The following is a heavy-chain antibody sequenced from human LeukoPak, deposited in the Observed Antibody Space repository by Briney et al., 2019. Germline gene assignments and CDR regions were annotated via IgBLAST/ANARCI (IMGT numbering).Heavy chain of an antibody. J-gene: IGHJ4*02. D-gene: IGHD4-17*01. Sequence: GGSLRLSCAASGFIFSNYGMQWVRQAPGKGLEWVAFIRFDGSDKYYADPVKGRFTISRDNSKNTLYLQMTSLRFEDTAVYYCAKDLPRGNDYGVCYWGQGALVTVSP. V-gene: IGHV3-30*02. CDR1: GFIFSNYG. CDR2: IRFDGSDK. CDR3: AKDLPRGNDYGVCY.